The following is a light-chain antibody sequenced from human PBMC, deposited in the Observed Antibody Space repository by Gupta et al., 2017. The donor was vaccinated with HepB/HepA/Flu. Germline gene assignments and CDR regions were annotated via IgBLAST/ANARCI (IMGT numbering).Light chain of an antibody. CDR1: QGISSS. Sequence: DIQMTQSPSSLSASVGDRVTITCRASQGISSSLSWYQQKPGTPPKLLIYRAFSLQSGVPSRFSCSGSGTDFTLTITSLQPEDSATYFCQQTYGTPYTFGQGSQLEIK. CDR2: RAF. J-gene: IGKJ2*01. V-gene: IGKV1-39*01. CDR3: QQTYGTPYT.